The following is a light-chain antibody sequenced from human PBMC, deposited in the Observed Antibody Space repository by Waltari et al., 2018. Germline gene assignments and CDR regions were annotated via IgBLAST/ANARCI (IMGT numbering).Light chain of an antibody. CDR1: DSNIGNNP. Sequence: QSVLTQPPSASGTPGPRVTISCSGSDSNIGNNPINWYQQVPGTAPKAVIYHNNERPSGVPDRFSVSKSGTSASLAISGLQSVDEGDYYCATWDDSLNGLVFGGGTKLTVL. J-gene: IGLJ2*01. V-gene: IGLV1-44*01. CDR3: ATWDDSLNGLV. CDR2: HNN.